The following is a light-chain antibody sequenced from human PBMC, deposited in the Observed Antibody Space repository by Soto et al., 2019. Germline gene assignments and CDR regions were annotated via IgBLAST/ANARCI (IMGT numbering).Light chain of an antibody. CDR2: AAA. CDR1: QSISSY. CDR3: QQSYKNPAT. V-gene: IGKV1-39*01. J-gene: IGKJ4*01. Sequence: DIPMTQSPSSLSASVGDRVTITCRASQSISSYLNWYQQKLGKAPKLLIYAAATLQSGVPSRFRGSGSGTDFTLTITSLQSEDFAIYYCQQSYKNPATFGGGTKVEIK.